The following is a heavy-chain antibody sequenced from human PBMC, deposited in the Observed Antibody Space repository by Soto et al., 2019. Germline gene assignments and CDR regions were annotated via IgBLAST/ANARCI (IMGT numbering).Heavy chain of an antibody. J-gene: IGHJ4*02. CDR3: ARRFGWYAIDQ. V-gene: IGHV4-4*02. D-gene: IGHD6-19*01. Sequence: QMQLQESGPGLVKPSETLSLTCAVSSASIISEQRWSWVRQPPGKGLEWIGEIHHSGSTNNNPSLRSRVTMSGDKPKNQFSLNLNSVTAADTAVYYCARRFGWYAIDQWGQGTLVIVSS. CDR1: SASIISEQR. CDR2: IHHSGST.